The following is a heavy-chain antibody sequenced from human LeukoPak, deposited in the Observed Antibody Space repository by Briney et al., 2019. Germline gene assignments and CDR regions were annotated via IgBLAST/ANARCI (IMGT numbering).Heavy chain of an antibody. CDR3: APYCSSTSCYDVLGFQH. V-gene: IGHV1-69*01. J-gene: IGHJ1*01. Sequence: ASVKVSCKASGGTFSSYAISWVRQAPGQGFEWMGGIIPIFGTANYAQKFQGRVTITADESTSTAYMELSSLRSEDTAVYYCAPYCSSTSCYDVLGFQHWGQGTLVTVSS. CDR2: IIPIFGTA. D-gene: IGHD2-2*01. CDR1: GGTFSSYA.